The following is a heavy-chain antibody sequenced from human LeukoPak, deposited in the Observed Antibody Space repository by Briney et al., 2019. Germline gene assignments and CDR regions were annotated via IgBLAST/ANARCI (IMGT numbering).Heavy chain of an antibody. CDR2: IKHDGSEKQDGSEK. J-gene: IGHJ6*03. V-gene: IGHV3-7*01. CDR3: ARSGRGVDSFYFYMDV. D-gene: IGHD3-10*01. Sequence: GGSLRLSCAASGSTFSQYWMSWVRQAPGKGLEWVANIKHDGSEKQDGSEKNYVDSVKSRFTISRDNAKNSLYLQMNSLRAEDTAVYYCARSGRGVDSFYFYMDVWGKGTTVTVSS. CDR1: GSTFSQYW.